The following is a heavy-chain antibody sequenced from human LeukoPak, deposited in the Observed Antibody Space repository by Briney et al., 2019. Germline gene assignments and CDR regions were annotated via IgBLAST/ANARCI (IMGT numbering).Heavy chain of an antibody. D-gene: IGHD3-10*01. CDR2: ISGSGGST. Sequence: PGGSLRLSCAASGFTFSSYAMSWVRQAPGKGLEWVSAISGSGGSTYYADSVKGRFTISRDNSKNTLYLQMNSLRAEDTAVYYCAKLVGFRELGASLYYYYMDVRGKGTTVTVSS. CDR1: GFTFSSYA. J-gene: IGHJ6*03. CDR3: AKLVGFRELGASLYYYYMDV. V-gene: IGHV3-23*01.